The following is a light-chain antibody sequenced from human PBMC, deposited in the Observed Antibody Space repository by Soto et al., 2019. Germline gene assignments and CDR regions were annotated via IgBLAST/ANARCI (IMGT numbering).Light chain of an antibody. CDR1: QSVNIN. J-gene: IGKJ2*01. Sequence: EIVMTQSPATLSVSPGERATLSCRASQSVNINLAWYQQKPGQAPRLLIYGTSTRATGVPARFSGSGSGTEFTLTISSLQAEDVALYYCQQSYSSPYTFGQGTKLEIK. V-gene: IGKV3-15*01. CDR3: QQSYSSPYT. CDR2: GTS.